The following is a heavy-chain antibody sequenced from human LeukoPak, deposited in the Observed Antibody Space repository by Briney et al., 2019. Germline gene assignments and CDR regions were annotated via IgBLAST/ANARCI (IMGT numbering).Heavy chain of an antibody. Sequence: GRSLRLSCAASGFTFDDYAMHWVRQAPGKGLEWVSGISWNSGSIGYADSVKGRFTISRDNAKNSLYLQMNSLRAEDTALYYCAKAGVEDNYYFVYWGQGTLVTVSS. CDR2: ISWNSGSI. V-gene: IGHV3-9*01. D-gene: IGHD3-10*01. J-gene: IGHJ4*02. CDR3: AKAGVEDNYYFVY. CDR1: GFTFDDYA.